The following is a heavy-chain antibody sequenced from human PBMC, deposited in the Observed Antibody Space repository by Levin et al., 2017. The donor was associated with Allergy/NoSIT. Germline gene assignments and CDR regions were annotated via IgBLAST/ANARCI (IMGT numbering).Heavy chain of an antibody. D-gene: IGHD3-10*01. Sequence: LSLTCAASGFTFSSSGMHWVRQAPGKGLEWVAVIWYDGSNKYYADSVKGRFTISRDNSKNTLYLQMNSLRAEDTAVYYCARDLLVRGVMGGYWGQGTLVTVSS. J-gene: IGHJ4*02. CDR3: ARDLLVRGVMGGY. V-gene: IGHV3-33*01. CDR2: IWYDGSNK. CDR1: GFTFSSSG.